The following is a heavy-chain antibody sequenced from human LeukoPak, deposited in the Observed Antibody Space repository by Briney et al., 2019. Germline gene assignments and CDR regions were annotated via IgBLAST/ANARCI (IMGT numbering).Heavy chain of an antibody. CDR1: GGSFSGYY. Sequence: SETLSLTCAVYGGSFSGYYWSWIRQPPGKRLEWIGEINHSGSTNYNPSLKSRVTISVDTSKNQFSLKLSSVTAADTAVYYCARGHRYCSSTSCLLGRDYWGQGTLVTVSS. D-gene: IGHD2-2*01. J-gene: IGHJ4*02. CDR3: ARGHRYCSSTSCLLGRDY. CDR2: INHSGST. V-gene: IGHV4-34*01.